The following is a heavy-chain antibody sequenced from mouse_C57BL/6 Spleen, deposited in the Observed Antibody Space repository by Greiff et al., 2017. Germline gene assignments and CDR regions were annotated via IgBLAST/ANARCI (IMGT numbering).Heavy chain of an antibody. CDR1: GYTFTSYW. D-gene: IGHD3-1*01. CDR3: ARGGLFAY. J-gene: IGHJ3*01. CDR2: IDPSDSYT. V-gene: IGHV1-69*01. Sequence: QVQLQQPGAELVMPGASVKLSCKASGYTFTSYWMHWVKQRPGQGFEWIGEIDPSDSYTNYNQKFKGKSTLTVDKSSSTAYMQLSSLTSEDSAVYYCARGGLFAYWGQGTLVTVSA.